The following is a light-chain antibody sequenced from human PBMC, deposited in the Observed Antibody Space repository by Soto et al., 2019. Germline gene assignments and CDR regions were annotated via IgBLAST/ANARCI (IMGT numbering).Light chain of an antibody. CDR1: SSDVGGYNY. CDR2: DVS. CDR3: SSYTSSSIPV. Sequence: QSALTQPASVSGSPGQSITISCTGTSSDVGGYNYVSWYQQQPGKAPKLMIYDVSNRPSGVSNRFSGSKSGNTASLTISGLQAEDEAEYYCSSYTSSSIPVFGGGTQLTVL. V-gene: IGLV2-14*01. J-gene: IGLJ7*01.